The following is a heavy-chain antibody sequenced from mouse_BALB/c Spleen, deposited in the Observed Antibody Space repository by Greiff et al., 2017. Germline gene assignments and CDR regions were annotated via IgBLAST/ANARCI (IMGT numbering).Heavy chain of an antibody. D-gene: IGHD2-14*01. CDR2: ILPGSGST. CDR3: ARPYNRYAWFAY. J-gene: IGHJ3*01. CDR1: GYTFSSYW. V-gene: IGHV1-9*01. Sequence: QVQLKESGAELMKPGASVKISCKATGYTFSSYWIEWVKQRPGHGLEWIGEILPGSGSTNYNEKFKGKATFTADTSSNTAYMQLSSLTSEDSAVYYCARPYNRYAWFAYWGQGTLVTVSA.